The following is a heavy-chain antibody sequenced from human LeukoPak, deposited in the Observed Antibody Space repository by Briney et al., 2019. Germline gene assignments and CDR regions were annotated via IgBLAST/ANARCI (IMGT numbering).Heavy chain of an antibody. CDR3: ARGTGLEFEYNWFDP. D-gene: IGHD1/OR15-1a*01. Sequence: ASVKVSCKASGYTFTSYGISWVRQSPGQGLEWMGWISAYNGNTNYAQKFQGWVTMTRDTSISTAYMELSRLRSDDTAVYYCARGTGLEFEYNWFDPWGQGTLVTVSS. J-gene: IGHJ5*02. CDR1: GYTFTSYG. CDR2: ISAYNGNT. V-gene: IGHV1-18*01.